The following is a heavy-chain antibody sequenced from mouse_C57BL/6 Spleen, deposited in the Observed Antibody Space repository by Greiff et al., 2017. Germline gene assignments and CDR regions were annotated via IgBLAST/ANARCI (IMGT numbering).Heavy chain of an antibody. CDR3: AFYYYGSFAY. J-gene: IGHJ3*01. CDR1: GYTFTSYW. D-gene: IGHD1-1*01. Sequence: QVQLQQPGAELVRPGSSVKLSCKASGYTFTSYWMHWVKQRPIQGLEWIGNIDPSDSATHYNQKFKDKATLTVDKSSSTAYMQLSSLTSEDSAVYYCAFYYYGSFAYWGQGTLVTVSA. CDR2: IDPSDSAT. V-gene: IGHV1-52*01.